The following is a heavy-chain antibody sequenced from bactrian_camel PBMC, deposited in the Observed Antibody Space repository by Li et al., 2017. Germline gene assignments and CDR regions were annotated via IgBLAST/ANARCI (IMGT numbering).Heavy chain of an antibody. CDR1: ALTFTDYW. D-gene: IGHD2*01. Sequence: QVQLVESGGGLVQPGGSLRLSCAASALTFTDYWMYWVRQAPGKELQAVATFESDDSSGVIPSVEGRFAISRDAAKNRIYLRMDRLLPEDTAMYYCAADVGGS. V-gene: IGHV3S6*01. CDR2: FESDDSSG.